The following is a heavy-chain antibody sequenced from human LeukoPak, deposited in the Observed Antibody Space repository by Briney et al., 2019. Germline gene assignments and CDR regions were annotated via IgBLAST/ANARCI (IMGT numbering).Heavy chain of an antibody. CDR3: ARRKGYCSGGSCYLTGWFDP. CDR2: IYYSGST. CDR1: GGSISSSSYY. Sequence: SETLSLTCTVSGGSISSSSYYWGWIRQPPGKGLEWIGSIYYSGSTYYNPSLKSRVTISVDTSKNQFSLKLSSVTAADTAVYYCARRKGYCSGGSCYLTGWFDPWGQGTLVTVSS. D-gene: IGHD2-15*01. J-gene: IGHJ5*02. V-gene: IGHV4-39*07.